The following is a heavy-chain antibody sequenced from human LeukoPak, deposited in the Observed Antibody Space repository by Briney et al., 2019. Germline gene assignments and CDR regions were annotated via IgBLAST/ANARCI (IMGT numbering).Heavy chain of an antibody. CDR1: GFTFSNYW. Sequence: GGSLRLSCAASGFTFSNYWMSWVRQVPGKGLQWVANINQDGSEKYYADSVKGRFTISRDNAKNSLYLQMNSLRAEDTAVYYCAKDLRTWFGELSTLVWGQGTLVTVSS. CDR2: INQDGSEK. J-gene: IGHJ4*02. V-gene: IGHV3-7*01. CDR3: AKDLRTWFGELSTLV. D-gene: IGHD3-10*01.